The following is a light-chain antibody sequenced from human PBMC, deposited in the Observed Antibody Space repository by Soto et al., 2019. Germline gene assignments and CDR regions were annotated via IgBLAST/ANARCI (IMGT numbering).Light chain of an antibody. J-gene: IGKJ1*01. V-gene: IGKV1-17*01. CDR2: AAS. CDR1: QGIRND. Sequence: IQMTQSPSALSAAVGDRVTITCRASQGIRNDLGWYQQKPGKAPKPLIYAASTLQSGVPSRFSGSGSGTEFTLTISSLQPEDFAVYYCQQYDNWPRTFGQGTKVDIK. CDR3: QQYDNWPRT.